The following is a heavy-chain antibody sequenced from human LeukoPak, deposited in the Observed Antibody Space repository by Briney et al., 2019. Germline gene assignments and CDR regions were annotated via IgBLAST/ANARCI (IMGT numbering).Heavy chain of an antibody. CDR3: ARDQSRYCSSTSCRDY. V-gene: IGHV3-66*01. D-gene: IGHD2-2*01. J-gene: IGHJ4*02. CDR2: IYSGGST. Sequence: GGSLRLSCAASGFTFSSYAMSWVRQAPGKGLEWVSVIYSGGSTYYADSVKGRFTISRDNSKNTLYLQMNSLRAEDTAVYYCARDQSRYCSSTSCRDYWGQGTLVTVSS. CDR1: GFTFSSYA.